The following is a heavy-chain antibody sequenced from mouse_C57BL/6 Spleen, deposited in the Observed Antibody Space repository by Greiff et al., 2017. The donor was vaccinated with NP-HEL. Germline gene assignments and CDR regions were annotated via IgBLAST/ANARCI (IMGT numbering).Heavy chain of an antibody. V-gene: IGHV3-6*01. CDR1: GYSITSGYY. CDR3: ARSGGAFFDY. CDR2: ISYDGSN. D-gene: IGHD3-1*01. J-gene: IGHJ2*01. Sequence: VQLKQSGPGLVKPSQSLSLTCSVTGYSITSGYYWNWIRQFPGNKLEWMGYISYDGSNNYNPSLKNRISITRDTSKNQFFLKLNSVTTKDTATYYCARSGGAFFDYWGQGTTLTVSS.